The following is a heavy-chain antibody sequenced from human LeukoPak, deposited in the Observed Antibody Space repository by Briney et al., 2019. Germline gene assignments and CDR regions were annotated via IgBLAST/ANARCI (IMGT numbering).Heavy chain of an antibody. CDR3: ARHSAMDV. Sequence: SETLSLTCTVSGGPISSYYWSWIRQPPGKGLEWIGYIYHSGSTYYNPSLKSRVTISVDRSKNQFSLKLSSVTAADTAVYYCARHSAMDVWGKGTTVTVSS. D-gene: IGHD3-10*01. V-gene: IGHV4-59*08. CDR1: GGPISSYY. CDR2: IYHSGST. J-gene: IGHJ6*04.